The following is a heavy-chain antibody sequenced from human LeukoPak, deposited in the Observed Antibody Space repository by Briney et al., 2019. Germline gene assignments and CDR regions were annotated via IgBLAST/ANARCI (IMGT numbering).Heavy chain of an antibody. D-gene: IGHD1-26*01. J-gene: IGHJ5*02. CDR1: GFTFSNAW. Sequence: MAGGSLRLSCAASGFTFSNAWMSWVRQAPGKGLEWVGRIRSKTGGGTTDYTAPVKGRFTISRDDSKNTLYLQMNSLNTEDTAVYYCTTDHVGPTAWGQGTLVTVSS. CDR3: TTDHVGPTA. V-gene: IGHV3-15*01. CDR2: IRSKTGGGTT.